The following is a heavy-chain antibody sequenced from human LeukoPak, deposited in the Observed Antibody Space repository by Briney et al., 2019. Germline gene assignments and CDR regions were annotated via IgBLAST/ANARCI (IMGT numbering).Heavy chain of an antibody. CDR3: ARQGYYYYYMDV. V-gene: IGHV4-39*01. J-gene: IGHJ6*03. Sequence: SETLSLTCIVSYGSINSASYYWGWIRQPPGKGLEWIGGIYYSGSTYYNPSLKSRVTISVDTSKNQFSLRLSSVTAADTAVYYCARQGYYYYYMDVWGKGTTVTVSS. CDR2: IYYSGST. CDR1: YGSINSASYY.